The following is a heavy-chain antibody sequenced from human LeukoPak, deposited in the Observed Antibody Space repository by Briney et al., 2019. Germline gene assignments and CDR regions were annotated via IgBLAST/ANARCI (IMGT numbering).Heavy chain of an antibody. CDR2: LSGDGSST. D-gene: IGHD4/OR15-4a*01. CDR3: TRDDYSDSPTYYNGMDV. CDR1: GFTFSTYW. J-gene: IGHJ6*02. V-gene: IGHV3-74*03. Sequence: GGSLRLSCVASGFTFSTYWMHWVRQAPGKGLLWVSRLSGDGSSTAYADSLKGRFTISRDNAKSSLYLQMISLRAEDTAVYFCTRDDYSDSPTYYNGMDVWGQGTAVTVSS.